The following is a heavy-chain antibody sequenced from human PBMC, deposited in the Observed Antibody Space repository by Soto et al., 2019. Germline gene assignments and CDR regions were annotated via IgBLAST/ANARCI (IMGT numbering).Heavy chain of an antibody. CDR2: IDFTGAGT. CDR1: GFPFSSYA. J-gene: IGHJ4*01. CDR3: ARRFSSSSFYFDY. Sequence: GGSLRLSCAASGFPFSSYAMSWVRHAPDKGLEWVSAIDFTGAGTYYADSVKGRFTISRDNSKNTLYLQMSSLRAEDTAVYLCARRFSSSSFYFDYWGQGTLVTVSS. V-gene: IGHV3-23*01. D-gene: IGHD6-6*01.